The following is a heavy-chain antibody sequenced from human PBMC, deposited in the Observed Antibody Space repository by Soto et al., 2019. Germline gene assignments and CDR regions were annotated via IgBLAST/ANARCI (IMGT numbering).Heavy chain of an antibody. D-gene: IGHD2-2*01. CDR3: AKGPIYPVVPAAISSYCFDP. V-gene: IGHV1-8*01. Sequence: QVQLVQSGAEVKKPGASVKVSCKASGYTFTSYDIHWVRQATGQGLEWMGWMNPGNGNTGYSQKFQGRVTITRNTTISTAYMDLISLSTLNTDDKYWAKGPIYPVVPAAISSYCFDPWGQGTLVTVSS. J-gene: IGHJ5*02. CDR2: MNPGNGNT. CDR1: GYTFTSYD.